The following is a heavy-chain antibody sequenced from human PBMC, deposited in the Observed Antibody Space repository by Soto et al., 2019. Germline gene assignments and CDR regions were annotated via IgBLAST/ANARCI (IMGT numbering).Heavy chain of an antibody. J-gene: IGHJ6*02. D-gene: IGHD3-22*01. CDR3: AREDYYDSSGYLPVRYYFGMDV. CDR1: GYTFTNSG. CDR2: IGAYNGHT. Sequence: ASVKVSCKASGYTFTNSGISWVRQAPGQGLEWMGWIGAYNGHTKYAQKLQGRVTMTSDTSTSTAYMELRSLKSDDTAVYYCAREDYYDSSGYLPVRYYFGMDVWGQGTTVTVSS. V-gene: IGHV1-18*01.